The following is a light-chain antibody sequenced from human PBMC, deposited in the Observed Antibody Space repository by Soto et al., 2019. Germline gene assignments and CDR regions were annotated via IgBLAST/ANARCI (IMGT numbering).Light chain of an antibody. CDR3: SSYTSSSPVV. CDR2: DVS. CDR1: SSDVGGYNY. V-gene: IGLV2-14*01. Sequence: QSALTQPASVSGSPGPSSTISFTGTSSDVGGYNYVSWYHQHPGKAPKLMIYDVSNRPSGVSNRFSGSKSGNTASLTISGLQAEDEADYYCSSYTSSSPVVFGGGTKLTVL. J-gene: IGLJ2*01.